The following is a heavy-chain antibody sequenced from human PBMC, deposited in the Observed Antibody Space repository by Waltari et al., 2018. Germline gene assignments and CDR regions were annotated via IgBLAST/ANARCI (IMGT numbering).Heavy chain of an antibody. V-gene: IGHV4-61*02. CDR3: ARDVFRSGWAGFDY. Sequence: QVQLQESGPGLVKPSQTLSLTGTVSGGSISSGSYYWSWIRQPAGKGLEWIGRIYTIGRTNYNPSRKSRVTISVDTSKNQFSLKLSSVTAADTAVYYCARDVFRSGWAGFDYWGQGTLVTVSS. CDR2: IYTIGRT. J-gene: IGHJ4*02. D-gene: IGHD6-19*01. CDR1: GGSISSGSYY.